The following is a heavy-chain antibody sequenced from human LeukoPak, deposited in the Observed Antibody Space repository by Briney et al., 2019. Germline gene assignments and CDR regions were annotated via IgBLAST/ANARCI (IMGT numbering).Heavy chain of an antibody. Sequence: PGGSLRLSCAASGFTFSSYGRHWVRQAPGKGLEWVAVIWYDGSNKYYADSVKGRFTISRDNSKNTPYLQMNSLRAEDTAVYYCAKDLRVIVVVDAFDIWGQGTMVTVSS. CDR2: IWYDGSNK. V-gene: IGHV3-33*06. D-gene: IGHD3-22*01. CDR1: GFTFSSYG. CDR3: AKDLRVIVVVDAFDI. J-gene: IGHJ3*02.